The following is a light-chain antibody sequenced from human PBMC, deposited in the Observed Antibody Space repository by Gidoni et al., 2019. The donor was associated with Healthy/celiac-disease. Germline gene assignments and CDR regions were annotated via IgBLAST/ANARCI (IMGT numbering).Light chain of an antibody. J-gene: IGKJ1*01. CDR3: QQSYSTPSWT. Sequence: DIQMTQSPSSLSASVGDRVTITCRASQSISSYLNWYRQKPGKAPKLLIYAASSLQSGVPSRFSGSGSGTDFTLTISSLQPEDFATYYCQQSYSTPSWTFXQXTKVEIK. CDR2: AAS. V-gene: IGKV1-39*01. CDR1: QSISSY.